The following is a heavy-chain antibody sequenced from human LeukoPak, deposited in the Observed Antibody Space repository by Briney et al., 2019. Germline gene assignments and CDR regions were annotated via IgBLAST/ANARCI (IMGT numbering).Heavy chain of an antibody. D-gene: IGHD6-13*01. CDR2: IWPDGSNK. CDR3: ARELAA. V-gene: IGHV3-33*01. Sequence: GGSLRLSCEAAGFAFSSYSMHWVRQAPGKGLEWVAAIWPDGSNKYYANSVKGRLTISRDNSKNTLYLQMNSLRGDDTAIYYCARELAAWGQGTLVTVSS. J-gene: IGHJ4*02. CDR1: GFAFSSYS.